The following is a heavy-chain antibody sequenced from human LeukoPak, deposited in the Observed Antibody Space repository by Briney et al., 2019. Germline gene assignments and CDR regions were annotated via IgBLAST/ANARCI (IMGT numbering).Heavy chain of an antibody. D-gene: IGHD5-12*01. Sequence: GGFLRLSCTASGFTFGSYAMNWVRQAPGTGLERVSGISNSGGKRYYADSVKGRFTISRDNAKNSLYLQMNSLRAEDTAVYYCARGAAVATWAFDYWGQGTLVTVSS. V-gene: IGHV3-21*01. CDR2: ISNSGGKR. J-gene: IGHJ4*02. CDR1: GFTFGSYA. CDR3: ARGAAVATWAFDY.